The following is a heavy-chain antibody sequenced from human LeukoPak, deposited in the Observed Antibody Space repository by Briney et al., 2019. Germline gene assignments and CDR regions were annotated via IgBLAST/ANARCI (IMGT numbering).Heavy chain of an antibody. CDR3: ARRAGDYSHPYDY. CDR2: IYYSGST. J-gene: IGHJ4*02. CDR1: GGSISSSSYY. Sequence: SETLSLTCTVSGGSISSSSYYWGWIRQPPGKGLEWIGSIYYSGSTYYNPSLKSRVTISVDTSKNQFSLKLSSVTAADTAVYYCARRAGDYSHPYDYWGQGTLVTVSS. D-gene: IGHD3-22*01. V-gene: IGHV4-39*07.